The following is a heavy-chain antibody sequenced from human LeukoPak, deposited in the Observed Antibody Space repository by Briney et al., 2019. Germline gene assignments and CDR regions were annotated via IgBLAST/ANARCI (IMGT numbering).Heavy chain of an antibody. V-gene: IGHV4-4*07. Sequence: SETLSLTCTVSGGSISSYYWSWIRQPAGKGLEWIGRIYTSGSTNYNPSLKSRVTMSVDTSKNQFSLKLSSVTAADTAVYYCARHSSPRSVTTPFDYWGQGTLVTVSS. CDR3: ARHSSPRSVTTPFDY. CDR1: GGSISSYY. J-gene: IGHJ4*02. CDR2: IYTSGST. D-gene: IGHD4-17*01.